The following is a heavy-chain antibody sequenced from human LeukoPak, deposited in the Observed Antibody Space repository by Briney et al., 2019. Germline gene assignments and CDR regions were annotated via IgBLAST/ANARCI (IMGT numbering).Heavy chain of an antibody. CDR3: ASFTAAGTW. CDR2: IRRGSRTM. V-gene: IGHV3-48*01. D-gene: IGHD6-13*01. Sequence: GSLRLSCAASGFTFSNYSMNWVRQAPGKGLEWVSYIRRGSRTMYYADSVKGRFTISRDNAKNSLYLQMNSLRAEDTAVYYCASFTAAGTWWGQGTLVTVSS. J-gene: IGHJ4*02. CDR1: GFTFSNYS.